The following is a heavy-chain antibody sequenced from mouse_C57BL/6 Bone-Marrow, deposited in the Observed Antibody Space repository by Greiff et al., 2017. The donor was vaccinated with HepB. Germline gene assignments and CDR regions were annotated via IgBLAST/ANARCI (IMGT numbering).Heavy chain of an antibody. V-gene: IGHV5-16*01. D-gene: IGHD2-4*01. Sequence: EVMLVESEGGLVQPGSSMKLSCTASGFTFSDYYMAWVRQVPEKGLEWVANINYDGSSTYYLDSLKSRFIISRDNAKNILYLQMSSLKSEDTATYYCARERLRRSSYWYFDGWGTGTTVTVSS. J-gene: IGHJ1*03. CDR1: GFTFSDYY. CDR2: INYDGSST. CDR3: ARERLRRSSYWYFDG.